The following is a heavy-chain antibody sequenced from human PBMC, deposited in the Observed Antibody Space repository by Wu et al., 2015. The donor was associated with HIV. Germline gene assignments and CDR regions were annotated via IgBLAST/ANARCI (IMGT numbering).Heavy chain of an antibody. CDR3: ARVFEDSSGYYSWFDP. Sequence: QVQLVQSGGDVRKSGASVKVSCKASGYTFITHAITWVRQAPGQRPEWMGWITTHNGYTKYAQKFQDRLSLTTDTSATTAYMELRSLRSDDTAVYYCARVFEDSSGYYSWFDPWGQGTWSPSPQ. CDR2: ITTHNGYT. V-gene: IGHV1-18*01. J-gene: IGHJ5*02. CDR1: GYTFITHA. D-gene: IGHD3-22*01.